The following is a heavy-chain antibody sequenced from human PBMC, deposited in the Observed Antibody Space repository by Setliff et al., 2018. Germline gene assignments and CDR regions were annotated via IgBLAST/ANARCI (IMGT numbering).Heavy chain of an antibody. Sequence: GGSLRLSCAASGFSFSAYAMSWVRQAPGKGLEWVSSISRSAQTTYYADSVKGRFTISRDNSKNTVYLEMNSLRAEDTAVYYCAKRGPYCSGGTCHYYFDYWGQGTLVTVSS. V-gene: IGHV3-23*01. J-gene: IGHJ4*02. CDR1: GFSFSAYA. D-gene: IGHD2-15*01. CDR3: AKRGPYCSGGTCHYYFDY. CDR2: ISRSAQTT.